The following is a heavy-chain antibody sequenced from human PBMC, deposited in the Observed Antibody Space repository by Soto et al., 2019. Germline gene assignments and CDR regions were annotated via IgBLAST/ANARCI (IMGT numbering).Heavy chain of an antibody. Sequence: SQTLSLTCAISGDSVSSNSAAWNWIRQSASRGLEWLGRTYYRSKWYNDYAVSVKSRITINPDTSKNQFSLQLQSVTPEDTAVFYCEKESGGPPPGENYWGLDVGGKGTRVTFP. J-gene: IGHJ6*04. V-gene: IGHV6-1*01. CDR2: TYYRSKWYN. D-gene: IGHD1-26*01. CDR1: GDSVSSNSAA. CDR3: EKESGGPPPGENYWGLDV.